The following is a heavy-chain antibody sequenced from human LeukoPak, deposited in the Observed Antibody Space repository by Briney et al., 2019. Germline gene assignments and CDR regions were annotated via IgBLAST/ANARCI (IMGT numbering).Heavy chain of an antibody. CDR2: ILYDGSNK. Sequence: PGGSLRLSCAASGFTFITYSMHWVRQAPGKGLEWVALILYDGSNKYYADSVKGRFTISRDNSKNTLYLQMNSLRAEDTAVYYCASSITATTYYYYMDVWGKGTTVTVSS. CDR1: GFTFITYS. CDR3: ASSITATTYYYYMDV. J-gene: IGHJ6*03. D-gene: IGHD3-3*01. V-gene: IGHV3-30-3*01.